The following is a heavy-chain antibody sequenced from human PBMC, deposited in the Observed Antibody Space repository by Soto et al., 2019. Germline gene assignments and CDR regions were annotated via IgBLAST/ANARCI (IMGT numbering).Heavy chain of an antibody. Sequence: GGALRLSCAASGFTFSSYSMIWVRRAPGKGLEWVSAISGSGGASYYADSVKGRFTISRDNSKNTAYLQMNSLRAEDTAVYFCANAYCSSTSCRAEYLQHWGQGTLVTVSS. V-gene: IGHV3-23*01. CDR2: ISGSGGAS. D-gene: IGHD2-2*01. CDR3: ANAYCSSTSCRAEYLQH. J-gene: IGHJ1*01. CDR1: GFTFSSYS.